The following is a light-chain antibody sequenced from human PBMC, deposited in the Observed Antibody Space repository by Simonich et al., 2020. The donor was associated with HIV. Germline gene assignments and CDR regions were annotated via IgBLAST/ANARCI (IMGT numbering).Light chain of an antibody. CDR2: AAS. CDR3: QQYYSYPFT. Sequence: AIRMTQSQSSLSASTGDRVTITCGASQGISSYLAWYQQKPGKAPKLLIYAASTLQSGVPTRFSGSGSGTDFTLTISCLQSEDFATYYCQQYYSYPFTFGPGTKVDIK. CDR1: QGISSY. V-gene: IGKV1-8*01. J-gene: IGKJ3*01.